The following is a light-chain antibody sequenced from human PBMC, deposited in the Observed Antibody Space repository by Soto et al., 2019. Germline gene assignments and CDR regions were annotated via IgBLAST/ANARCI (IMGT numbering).Light chain of an antibody. CDR3: MQGLQDFT. CDR2: MGS. CDR1: QSLLYSNGYNY. J-gene: IGKJ5*01. V-gene: IGKV2-28*01. Sequence: ILMPQSQLSLSVTPRESAPISCSSSQSLLYSNGYNYLDWYLQRPGQSPXXLIYMGSNRASGVPERFSGSGSGTDFTLKISRVEAEDVGVYYCMQGLQDFTFGQGTRLEI.